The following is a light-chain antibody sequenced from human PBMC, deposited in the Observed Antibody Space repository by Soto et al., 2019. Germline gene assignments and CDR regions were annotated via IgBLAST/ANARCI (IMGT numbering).Light chain of an antibody. CDR1: QSVMTK. V-gene: IGKV3-15*01. J-gene: IGKJ1*01. CDR2: SAS. Sequence: EIVMTQSPDTLSVSPGERASLSCRASQSVMTKLAWYQKKPGQAPRLLIYSASIRATVIPARASGSGSGTENSLTISNLPPEDFASYYCQLYSDWPPWTFGKGTKVAIK. CDR3: QLYSDWPPWT.